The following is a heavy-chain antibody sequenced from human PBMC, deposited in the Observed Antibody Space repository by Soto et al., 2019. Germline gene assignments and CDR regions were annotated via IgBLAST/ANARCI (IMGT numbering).Heavy chain of an antibody. J-gene: IGHJ4*02. V-gene: IGHV1-69*13. CDR2: IIPVFGTV. CDR3: AKVMAAAGYDS. D-gene: IGHD3-16*01. Sequence: GHSVKISCKTSVGTFGNSAISWVRQDPGQGLEWMGGIIPVFGTVNYAQKFEGRVTITADESTSTVFMEMSRLTSEDTAVYYCAKVMAAAGYDSWGQGNVVTVSS. CDR1: VGTFGNSA.